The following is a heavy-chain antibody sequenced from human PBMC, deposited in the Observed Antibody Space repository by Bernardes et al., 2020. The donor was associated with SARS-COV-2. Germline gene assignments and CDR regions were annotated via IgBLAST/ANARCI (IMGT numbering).Heavy chain of an antibody. V-gene: IGHV3-30*18. Sequence: GGSLRLSCAGSGFIFSRNAMTWVRQAPGKGLEWVAIISYDGNNNYYADSVKGRFTISRDNSKNTLYLQMNSLRPEDTAVFYCAKDHRALRAFDVWGQGTTVTVSS. CDR2: ISYDGNNN. J-gene: IGHJ3*01. CDR1: GFIFSRNA. CDR3: AKDHRALRAFDV.